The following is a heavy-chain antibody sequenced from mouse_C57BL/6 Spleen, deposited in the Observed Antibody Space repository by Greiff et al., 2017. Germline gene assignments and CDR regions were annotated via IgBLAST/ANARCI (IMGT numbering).Heavy chain of an antibody. J-gene: IGHJ2*01. CDR3: ARDSDYYGSSGY. Sequence: EVKLMESGGGLVKPGGSLKLSCAASGFTFSDYGMHWVRQAPEKGLEWVAFISSGSSTIYYADTVKGRFTISRDNAKNTLFLQMTSLRSEDTAMYYCARDSDYYGSSGYWGQGTTLTVSS. D-gene: IGHD1-1*01. CDR1: GFTFSDYG. V-gene: IGHV5-17*01. CDR2: ISSGSSTI.